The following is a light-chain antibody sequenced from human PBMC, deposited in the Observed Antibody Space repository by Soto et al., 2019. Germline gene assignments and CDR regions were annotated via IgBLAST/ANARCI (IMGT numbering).Light chain of an antibody. V-gene: IGKV3D-20*02. CDR1: QSISSSY. J-gene: IGKJ5*01. CDR3: QKRSNWPSIT. CDR2: DAS. Sequence: VLPQSPGTLSLSPGKSATLSCRASQSISSSYLAWYQKRPGQAPRLIIYDASNRATGIPARFSGSGSGTDFTLTISSLEPEDFAVYYCQKRSNWPSITVGQGTRREIK.